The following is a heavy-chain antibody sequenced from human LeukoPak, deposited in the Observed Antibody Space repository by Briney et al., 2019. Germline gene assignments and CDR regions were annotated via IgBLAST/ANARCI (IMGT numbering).Heavy chain of an antibody. Sequence: PSETLSLTCAVYGGSFSGYYWSWIRQPPGKGLEWIGEINHSGSTNYNPSLKSRVTISVDTSKNQFSLKLSSVTAADTAVYYGARVIGSGWYWQSRFDPWGQETLVTVSS. J-gene: IGHJ5*02. V-gene: IGHV4-34*01. CDR3: ARVIGSGWYWQSRFDP. CDR2: INHSGST. CDR1: GGSFSGYY. D-gene: IGHD6-13*01.